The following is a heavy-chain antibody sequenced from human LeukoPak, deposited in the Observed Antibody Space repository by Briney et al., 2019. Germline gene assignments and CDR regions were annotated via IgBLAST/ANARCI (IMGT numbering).Heavy chain of an antibody. CDR3: AKAFSGSWYYYDSSGYYLDY. CDR2: ISWNSGSI. J-gene: IGHJ4*02. Sequence: PGRSLRLSCAASGFTFDDYAMHWVRQAPGKGLEWVSGISWNSGSIGYADSVKGRFTISRDNAKNSLYLQMNSLRAEDTALYYCAKAFSGSWYYYDSSGYYLDYWGQGTLVTVSS. CDR1: GFTFDDYA. V-gene: IGHV3-9*01. D-gene: IGHD3-22*01.